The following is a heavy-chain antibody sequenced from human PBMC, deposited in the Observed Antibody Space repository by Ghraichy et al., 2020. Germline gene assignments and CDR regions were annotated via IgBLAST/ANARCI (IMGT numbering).Heavy chain of an antibody. CDR1: GGSFSGYY. Sequence: SQTLSLTCAVYGGSFSGYYWSWIRQPPGKGLEWIGEINHSGSTNYNPSLKSRVTISVDTSKNQFSLKLSSVTAADTAVYYCARLTGFEGIVGVPAAIGWFDPWGQGTLVTVSS. CDR3: ARLTGFEGIVGVPAAIGWFDP. V-gene: IGHV4-34*01. D-gene: IGHD2-2*01. CDR2: INHSGST. J-gene: IGHJ5*02.